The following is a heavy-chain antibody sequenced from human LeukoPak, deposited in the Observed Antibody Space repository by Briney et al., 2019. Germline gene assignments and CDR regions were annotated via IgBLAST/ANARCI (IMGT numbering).Heavy chain of an antibody. V-gene: IGHV1-2*02. Sequence: GASVKVSCKTSGYTFTANYMQWVRQAPGQGLEWMGWLNPYSGATKYAQKFQGRVTMTRDTSINTAYLELSRLTSDDTAVYYCARYRCKTTSGCEDTDAFDTWGQGSLVTVSS. CDR2: LNPYSGAT. CDR3: ARYRCKTTSGCEDTDAFDT. CDR1: GYTFTANY. D-gene: IGHD2/OR15-2a*01. J-gene: IGHJ3*02.